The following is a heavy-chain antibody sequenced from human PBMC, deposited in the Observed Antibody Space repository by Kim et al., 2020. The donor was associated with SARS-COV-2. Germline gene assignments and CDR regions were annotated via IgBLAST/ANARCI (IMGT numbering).Heavy chain of an antibody. D-gene: IGHD6-13*01. CDR3: ARLRLAGTGYFDY. V-gene: IGHV1-69*13. J-gene: IGHJ4*02. Sequence: SVKVSCKASGGTFSSYAISWVRQAPGQGLEWMGGIIPIFGTANYAQKFQGRVTITADESTSTAYMELSSLRSEDTAVYYCARLRLAGTGYFDYWGQGTLVTVSS. CDR1: GGTFSSYA. CDR2: IIPIFGTA.